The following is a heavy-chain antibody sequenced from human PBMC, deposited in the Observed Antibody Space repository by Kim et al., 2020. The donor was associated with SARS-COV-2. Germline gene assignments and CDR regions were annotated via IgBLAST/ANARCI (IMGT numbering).Heavy chain of an antibody. CDR2: IIPIFGIA. CDR1: GGTFSSYA. Sequence: SVKVSCKASGGTFSSYAISWVRQAPGQGLEWMGRIIPIFGIANYAQKFQGRVTITADKSTSTAYMELSSLRSEDTAVYYCARVPNYYYYYYMDVWGKGTTVTVSS. CDR3: ARVPNYYYYYYMDV. J-gene: IGHJ6*03. V-gene: IGHV1-69*04.